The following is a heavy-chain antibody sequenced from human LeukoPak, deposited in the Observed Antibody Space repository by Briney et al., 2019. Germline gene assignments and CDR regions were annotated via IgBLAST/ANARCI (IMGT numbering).Heavy chain of an antibody. CDR1: GYSFTSYW. D-gene: IGHD1-26*01. Sequence: GESLKISCKGSGYSFTSYWIGWVRQMPGKGLEWMGIIYPGDSDTRYSPSFQGQVTISADKSISTAYLQWSSLKASDTAMYYCARGSHEPEVGAPWDFDYWGQGTLVTVSS. V-gene: IGHV5-51*01. CDR3: ARGSHEPEVGAPWDFDY. CDR2: IYPGDSDT. J-gene: IGHJ4*02.